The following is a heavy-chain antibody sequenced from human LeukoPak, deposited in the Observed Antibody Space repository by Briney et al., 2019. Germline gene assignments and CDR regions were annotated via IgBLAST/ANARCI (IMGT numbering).Heavy chain of an antibody. D-gene: IGHD3-3*01. J-gene: IGHJ4*02. CDR1: GFIFSNHA. Sequence: GGSLRLSCAASGFIFSNHAMHWVRQAPGKGLEWVAFIRYDGSNKYYADSVKGRFTISRDNSKNTLYLQMNSLRAEDTAVYYCASEWVTIFGVVLDYWGQGTLVTVSS. V-gene: IGHV3-30*02. CDR2: IRYDGSNK. CDR3: ASEWVTIFGVVLDY.